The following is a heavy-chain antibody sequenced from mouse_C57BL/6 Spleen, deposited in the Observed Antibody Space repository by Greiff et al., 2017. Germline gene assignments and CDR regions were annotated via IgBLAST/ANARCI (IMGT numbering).Heavy chain of an antibody. D-gene: IGHD1-1*01. V-gene: IGHV5-9-1*02. CDR2: ISSGGDYL. CDR1: GFTFSSYA. Sequence: DVMLVESGEGLVKPGGSLKLSCAASGFTFSSYAMSWVRQTPEKRLEWVAYISSGGDYLYYADTVKGRFTISRDNARNTLYLQMSSMKSEDTAMYYCTRDEDYYGSTVYAMDYWGQGTSVTVSS. J-gene: IGHJ4*01. CDR3: TRDEDYYGSTVYAMDY.